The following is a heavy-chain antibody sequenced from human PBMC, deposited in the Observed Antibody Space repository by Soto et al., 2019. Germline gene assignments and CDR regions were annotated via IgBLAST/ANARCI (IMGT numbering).Heavy chain of an antibody. CDR1: GYTFTRYG. CDR3: ARDSPGVKLEILADAFDI. D-gene: IGHD1-1*01. CDR2: IGAYNGNT. J-gene: IGHJ3*02. V-gene: IGHV1-18*01. Sequence: QVQLVQSGAEVKKPGASVKVSCKASGYTFTRYGISWVRQAPGQGLEWMGWIGAYNGNTISAQKLQGRVTLTTDIFTITAFRLLRSLRSYDTVIYDCARDSPGVKLEILADAFDIWVQGTMVTVSS.